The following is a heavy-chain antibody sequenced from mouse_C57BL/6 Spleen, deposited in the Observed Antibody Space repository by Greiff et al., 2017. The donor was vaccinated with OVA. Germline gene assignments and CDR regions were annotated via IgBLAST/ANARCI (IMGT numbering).Heavy chain of an antibody. D-gene: IGHD1-3*01. Sequence: EVQVVESGGGLVQPKGSLKLSCAASGFSFNTYAMNWVRQAPGKGLEWVARIRSKSNNYATYYADSVKDRFTISRDDSESMLYLQMNNLKTEDTAMYYCVREGVALDYWGQGTTLTVSS. CDR2: IRSKSNNYAT. CDR3: VREGVALDY. V-gene: IGHV10-1*01. CDR1: GFSFNTYA. J-gene: IGHJ2*01.